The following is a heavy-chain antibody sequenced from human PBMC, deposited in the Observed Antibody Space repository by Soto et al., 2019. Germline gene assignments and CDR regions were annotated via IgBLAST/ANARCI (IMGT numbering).Heavy chain of an antibody. CDR2: VIPIFGTA. V-gene: IGHV1-69*01. CDR1: GGTFSSYA. Sequence: QVQLVQSGAEVKKPGSSVKVSCKASGGTFSSYAISWVRQAPGQGLEWMGGVIPIFGTANYAQKFQGRVTIPADESTSTAYMELRSLRSEDTAVYYCASDLTYYYDSSGYYRWGQGTLVTVSS. D-gene: IGHD3-22*01. CDR3: ASDLTYYYDSSGYYR. J-gene: IGHJ5*02.